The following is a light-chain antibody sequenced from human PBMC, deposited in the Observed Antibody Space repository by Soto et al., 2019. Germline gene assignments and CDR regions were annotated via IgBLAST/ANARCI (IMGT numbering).Light chain of an antibody. Sequence: EIVLTQSPGTLSLSPGERATLSCRASQSVISRYLAWYQQKPGQAPRLLIYGASSRATGIPDRFSGSGSGTDFTLTISRLEPEDFALYYCQQYGTSPFTFGGGTKVEIK. CDR3: QQYGTSPFT. CDR2: GAS. V-gene: IGKV3-20*01. J-gene: IGKJ4*01. CDR1: QSVISRY.